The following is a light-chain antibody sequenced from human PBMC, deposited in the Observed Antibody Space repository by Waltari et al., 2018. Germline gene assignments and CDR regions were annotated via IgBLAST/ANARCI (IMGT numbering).Light chain of an antibody. CDR2: RND. CDR3: AAWDNSLGRWV. Sequence: QSVLTQPPSASGTPGQRVTISCSGISSNLGNTYVFWYQQLPGKAPKLLIYRNDQRPSGVPDRFSASKSVTSASLAIGGLRSEDEAIYHCAAWDNSLGRWVFGEGTKLTVL. CDR1: SSNLGNTY. V-gene: IGLV1-47*01. J-gene: IGLJ3*02.